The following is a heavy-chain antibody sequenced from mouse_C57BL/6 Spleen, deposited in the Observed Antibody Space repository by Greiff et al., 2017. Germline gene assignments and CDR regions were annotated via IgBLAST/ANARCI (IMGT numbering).Heavy chain of an antibody. V-gene: IGHV1-39*01. CDR2: INPNYGTT. CDR1: GYSFTDYN. J-gene: IGHJ2*01. CDR3: ARSGWLLPYYFDY. D-gene: IGHD2-3*01. Sequence: VQLKESGPELVKPGASVKISCKASGYSFTDYNMNWVKQSNGKSLEWIRVINPNYGTTSYNQKFKGKATLTVDQSSSTAYMQLNSLTSEDSAVYYCARSGWLLPYYFDYWGQGTTRTVSS.